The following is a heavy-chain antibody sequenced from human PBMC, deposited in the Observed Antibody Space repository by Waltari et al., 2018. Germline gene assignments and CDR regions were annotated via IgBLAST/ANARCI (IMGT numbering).Heavy chain of an antibody. Sequence: QVQLQASGPGLVKPSQTLSLTCTVSGGSISRGGYYWTWIRQHPGKGLEWIGYIYYSGSTYYNPSLKSRVTISVDTSKNQFSLKLSSVTAADTAVYYCARVSWERDGYNRGFDYWGQGTLVTVSS. CDR2: IYYSGST. CDR3: ARVSWERDGYNRGFDY. J-gene: IGHJ4*02. V-gene: IGHV4-31*03. CDR1: GGSISRGGYY. D-gene: IGHD5-12*01.